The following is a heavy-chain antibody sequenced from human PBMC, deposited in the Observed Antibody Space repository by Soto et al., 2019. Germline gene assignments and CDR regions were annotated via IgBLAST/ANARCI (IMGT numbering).Heavy chain of an antibody. D-gene: IGHD1-26*01. CDR1: GYTFTSYG. CDR3: AREGGRVVGATKGAGY. V-gene: IGHV1-18*04. CDR2: ISAYNGNT. Sequence: RASLKVSCKASGYTFTSYGISCVRQAPGQGLEWMGWISAYNGNTNYAQKLQGRVTMTTDTSTSTAYMELRSLRSDDTAVYYCAREGGRVVGATKGAGYWGQGTLVTVSS. J-gene: IGHJ4*02.